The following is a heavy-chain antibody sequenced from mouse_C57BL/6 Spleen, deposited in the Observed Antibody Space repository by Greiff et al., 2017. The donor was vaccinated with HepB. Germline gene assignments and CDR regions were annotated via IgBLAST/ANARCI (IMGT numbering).Heavy chain of an antibody. D-gene: IGHD2-5*01. V-gene: IGHV2-2*01. CDR2: IWSGGST. J-gene: IGHJ1*03. CDR3: ARKKDDSNSWYFDV. Sequence: QVQLKESGPGLVQPSQSLSITCTVSGFSLTSYGVHWVRQSPGKGLEWLGVIWSGGSTDYNAAFISRLSISKDNSKSQVFFKMNSLQADDAAIYYCARKKDDSNSWYFDVWGTGTTVTVSS. CDR1: GFSLTSYG.